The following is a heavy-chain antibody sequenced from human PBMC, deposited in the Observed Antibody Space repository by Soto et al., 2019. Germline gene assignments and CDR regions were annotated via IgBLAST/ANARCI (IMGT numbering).Heavy chain of an antibody. D-gene: IGHD1-26*01. CDR3: ARGVGSSPPQY. J-gene: IGHJ4*02. CDR2: IYASGSP. Sequence: SETLSLTSTISGGSVSVYYWIWIRQSTGQGLEWIGYIYASGSPYYNPSLRSRVTISAGTSKNQISLKLTSPTAADTAVYYCARGVGSSPPQYWGRGTLVTVSS. CDR1: GGSVSVYY. V-gene: IGHV4-59*02.